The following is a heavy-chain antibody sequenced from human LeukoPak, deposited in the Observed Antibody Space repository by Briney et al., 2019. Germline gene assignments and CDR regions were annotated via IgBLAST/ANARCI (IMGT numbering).Heavy chain of an antibody. J-gene: IGHJ4*02. CDR3: ARGRNAGGPYYSDY. CDR2: INSAGTSK. V-gene: IGHV3-21*01. D-gene: IGHD4-23*01. CDR1: GFTFSTYA. Sequence: GGSLRLSCAASGFTFSTYAINWVRQAPGKGLEWVSSINSAGTSKKYADSLKGRFTISRDNAKNSLFLQLSSLRDEDTAVYYCARGRNAGGPYYSDYWGQGTLVTVSS.